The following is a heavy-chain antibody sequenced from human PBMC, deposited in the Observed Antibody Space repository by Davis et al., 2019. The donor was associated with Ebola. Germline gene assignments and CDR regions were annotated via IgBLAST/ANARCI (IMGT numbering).Heavy chain of an antibody. Sequence: GGSLRLSCAASGFTFSDYYMYWIRQAPGKGLEWVSSISSSSYIYYADSVKGRFTISRDNAKNSLYLQMSSLRADDTAVYYCARDRDYYDSSGYHPRGWLDLWGQGTLVTVSS. D-gene: IGHD3-22*01. V-gene: IGHV3-69-1*01. J-gene: IGHJ5*02. CDR2: ISSSSYI. CDR1: GFTFSDYY. CDR3: ARDRDYYDSSGYHPRGWLDL.